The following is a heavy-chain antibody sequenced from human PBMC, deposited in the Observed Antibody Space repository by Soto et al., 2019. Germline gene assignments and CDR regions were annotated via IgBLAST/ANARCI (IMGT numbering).Heavy chain of an antibody. CDR1: GYTFTSSD. V-gene: IGHV1-8*01. CDR2: MNPNTGNT. Sequence: QVKLVQSGAEVKKPGASVKVSCKASGYTFTSSDINWVRQATGQGLEWMGWMNPNTGNTGYAQKFQGRITLTRSTSISTAYLALSSLNSDDSAVYYCARGASPWGQGTLVTVSS. CDR3: ARGASP. J-gene: IGHJ5*02.